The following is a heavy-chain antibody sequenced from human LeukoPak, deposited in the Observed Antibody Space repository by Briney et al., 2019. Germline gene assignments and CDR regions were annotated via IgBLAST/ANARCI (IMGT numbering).Heavy chain of an antibody. CDR3: ASLLTYFDY. D-gene: IGHD3-9*01. V-gene: IGHV4-39*01. J-gene: IGHJ4*02. Sequence: SETLSLTCTVSGVSISSSSYHWGWIRQPPGQGLEWIASIYYSGSTYYSPSLKSRVTISVDTSKTQFSLKMSSVIAADTAVYYCASLLTYFDYWGQGTLVTVSS. CDR2: IYYSGST. CDR1: GVSISSSSYH.